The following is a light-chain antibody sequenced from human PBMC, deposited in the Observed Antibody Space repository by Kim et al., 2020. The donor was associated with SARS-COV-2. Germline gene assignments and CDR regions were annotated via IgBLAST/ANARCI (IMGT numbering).Light chain of an antibody. CDR2: KAS. Sequence: LSESMGDRITITCRASQTINSWLAWYQQKPGKAPKLLIYKASNLESGVPSRFSGSGSGTEFTLTISSLQPDDFATYYCHQYNSYSTFGQGTKLEI. V-gene: IGKV1-5*03. CDR1: QTINSW. CDR3: HQYNSYST. J-gene: IGKJ2*01.